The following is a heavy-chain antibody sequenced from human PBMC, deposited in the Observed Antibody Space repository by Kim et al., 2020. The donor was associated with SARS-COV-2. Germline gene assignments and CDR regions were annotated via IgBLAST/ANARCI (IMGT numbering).Heavy chain of an antibody. Sequence: GGSLRLSCAASGFTFGDYAMHWVRQAPGKGLEWVSGISWNSGSIGYADSVKGRFTISRDNAKTSLYLQMNSLRAEDTALYYCAKSARALGRMQLAPWGQGTLVTVSS. CDR2: ISWNSGSI. J-gene: IGHJ5*02. CDR1: GFTFGDYA. V-gene: IGHV3-9*01. CDR3: AKSARALGRMQLAP. D-gene: IGHD2-8*01.